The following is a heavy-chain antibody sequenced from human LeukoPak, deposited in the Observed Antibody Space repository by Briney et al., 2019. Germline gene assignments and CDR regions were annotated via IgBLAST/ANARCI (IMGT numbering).Heavy chain of an antibody. CDR3: ARDSRTTTAFDI. V-gene: IGHV4-59*01. D-gene: IGHD1-1*01. J-gene: IGHJ3*02. CDR2: VYYSGST. CDR1: GGSISSYY. Sequence: SETLSLTCAVSGGSISSYYWTWIRQPPGKGLEWIGYVYYSGSTNYNPSLKSRVTISVDTSKNQFSLKLSSVTAADTAVYHCARDSRTTTAFDIWGQGTMVAVSS.